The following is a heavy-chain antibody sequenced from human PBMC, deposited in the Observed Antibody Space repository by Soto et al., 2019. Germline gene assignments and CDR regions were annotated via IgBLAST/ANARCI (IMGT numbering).Heavy chain of an antibody. CDR3: TTDSGIFPLGSDAFEI. CDR1: GFTFSNAW. Sequence: GGSLRLSCAASGFTFSNAWMSWVRQAPGKGLEWVGRIKSKTDGGTTDYAAPVKGRFTITRDDSKNTLYLQMNSMKTEDTAADYCTTDSGIFPLGSDAFEIWGQGTMVTVSS. J-gene: IGHJ3*02. V-gene: IGHV3-15*01. CDR2: IKSKTDGGTT. D-gene: IGHD2-21*01.